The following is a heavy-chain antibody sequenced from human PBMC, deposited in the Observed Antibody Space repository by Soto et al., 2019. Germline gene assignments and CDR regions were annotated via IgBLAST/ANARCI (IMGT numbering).Heavy chain of an antibody. CDR2: ISVSGGGT. D-gene: IGHD2-21*01. V-gene: IGHV3-23*01. J-gene: IGHJ4*02. CDR3: AKDGYCGRDCYSEDY. CDR1: GFTFSTYA. Sequence: GGSLRLSCAASGFTFSTYAMSWVRQAPGKGLEWVSSISVSGGGTYYADSVKGRFIISRDNSKNTLYLQMNSLRAEDTAIYYCAKDGYCGRDCYSEDYWGQGTLVTVSS.